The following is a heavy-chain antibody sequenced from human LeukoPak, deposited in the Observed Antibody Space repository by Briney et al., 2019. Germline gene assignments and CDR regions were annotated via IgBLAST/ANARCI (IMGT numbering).Heavy chain of an antibody. J-gene: IGHJ6*03. V-gene: IGHV4-38-2*02. CDR1: GFTFSSYG. CDR3: ARDRKYYYHMGV. CDR2: IYHSGST. Sequence: GSLRLSCAASGFTFSSYGMSWIRQPPGKGLEWIGSIYHSGSTYYNPSLKSRVTISVDTSKNQFSLKLSSLTAADTAVYYCARDRKYYYHMGVWGKGTTVTVSS. D-gene: IGHD1-14*01.